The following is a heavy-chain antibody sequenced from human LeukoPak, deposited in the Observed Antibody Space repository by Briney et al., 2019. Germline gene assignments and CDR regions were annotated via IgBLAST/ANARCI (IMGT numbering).Heavy chain of an antibody. CDR2: ISYDGSNK. CDR1: GFTFSSYG. CDR3: AKALAEYSSGWYGGYY. D-gene: IGHD6-19*01. J-gene: IGHJ4*02. Sequence: GGSLRLSCAASGFTFSSYGMHWVRQAPGKGLEWVAVISYDGSNKYYADSVKGRFTVSRDNSKNTLYLQMNSLRAEDTAVYYCAKALAEYSSGWYGGYYWGQGTLVTVSS. V-gene: IGHV3-30*18.